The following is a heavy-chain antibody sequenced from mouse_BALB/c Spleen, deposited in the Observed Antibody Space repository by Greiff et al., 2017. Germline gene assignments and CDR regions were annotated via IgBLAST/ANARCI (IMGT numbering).Heavy chain of an antibody. J-gene: IGHJ4*01. CDR1: GFSLTGYG. D-gene: IGHD3-1*01. CDR2: IWGDGST. V-gene: IGHV2-6-7*01. Sequence: QVQLQQSGPGLVAPSQSLSITCTVSGFSLTGYGVNWVRQPPGKGLEWLGMIWGDGSTDYNSALKSRLSISKDNSKSQVFLEMNSLQTDDTARYYCARRAGTGAMDYWGQGTSVTVSS. CDR3: ARRAGTGAMDY.